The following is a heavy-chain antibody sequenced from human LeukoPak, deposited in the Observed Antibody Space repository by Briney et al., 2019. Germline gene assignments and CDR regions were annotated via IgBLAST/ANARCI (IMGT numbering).Heavy chain of an antibody. CDR2: ISAYNGNT. D-gene: IGHD2-2*02. CDR3: ARVKGVGYCSSTSCYSPPLFYYYYYMDV. J-gene: IGHJ6*03. CDR1: GYTFTSYG. Sequence: GASVKVSCKASGYTFTSYGISWVRQAPGQGLEWMGWISAYNGNTNYAQKLQGRVTMTTDTSTSTAYMELRSLRSDDTAVYYCARVKGVGYCSSTSCYSPPLFYYYYYMDVWGKGTTVTVSS. V-gene: IGHV1-18*01.